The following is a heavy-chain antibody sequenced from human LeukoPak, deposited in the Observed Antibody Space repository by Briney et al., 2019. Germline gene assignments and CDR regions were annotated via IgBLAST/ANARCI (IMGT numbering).Heavy chain of an antibody. D-gene: IGHD3-22*01. Sequence: GGSLRLSCAASGFTFSSYGMHWVRQAPGKGLEWVAVIWYDGSNKYYADSVKGRFTISRDNSKNTLYLQMNSLRAEDTAVYYCARGGGYFDSSGYYHMVEAFDIWGQGTMVTVSS. CDR1: GFTFSSYG. V-gene: IGHV3-33*01. CDR3: ARGGGYFDSSGYYHMVEAFDI. J-gene: IGHJ3*02. CDR2: IWYDGSNK.